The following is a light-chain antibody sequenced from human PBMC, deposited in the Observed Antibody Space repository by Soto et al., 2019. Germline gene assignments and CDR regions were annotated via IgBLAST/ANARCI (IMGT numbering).Light chain of an antibody. CDR2: DVS. Sequence: SVLTQPASVSGSPGQSITISCTGTSSDVGGYNYVSWYQQHPGKAPELMIYDVSNRPSGVSNRFSGSKSGNTASLTISGLQAEDEADYYCSSYTRSSTRYVFGTGTKVTVL. CDR1: SSDVGGYNY. J-gene: IGLJ1*01. CDR3: SSYTRSSTRYV. V-gene: IGLV2-14*01.